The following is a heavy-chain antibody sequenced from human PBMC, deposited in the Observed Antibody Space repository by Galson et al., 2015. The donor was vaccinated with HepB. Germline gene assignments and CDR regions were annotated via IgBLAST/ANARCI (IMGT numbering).Heavy chain of an antibody. V-gene: IGHV1-3*01. CDR1: GYTFTSYA. D-gene: IGHD3-10*01. CDR2: INAGNGNT. Sequence: SVKVSCKASGYTFTSYAMHWVRQAPGQRLEWMGWINAGNGNTKYSQKFQGRVTITRDTSASTAYMELSSLRSEDTAVYYCASSTPLYYGSGSYYKFGLDPWGQGTLVTVSS. CDR3: ASSTPLYYGSGSYYKFGLDP. J-gene: IGHJ5*02.